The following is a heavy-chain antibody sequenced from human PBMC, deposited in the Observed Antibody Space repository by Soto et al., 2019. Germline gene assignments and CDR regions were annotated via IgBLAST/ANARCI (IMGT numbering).Heavy chain of an antibody. D-gene: IGHD2-15*01. CDR3: ARQAQVVVAASDY. J-gene: IGHJ4*02. CDR1: WYSFTSYW. Sequence: GESLKISCKGSWYSFTSYWIGWVRQMPGKGLEWMGIIYPGDSDTRYSPSFQGQVTISADKSISTAYLQWSSLKASDTAMYYCARQAQVVVAASDYWGQGTLVTVSS. V-gene: IGHV5-51*01. CDR2: IYPGDSDT.